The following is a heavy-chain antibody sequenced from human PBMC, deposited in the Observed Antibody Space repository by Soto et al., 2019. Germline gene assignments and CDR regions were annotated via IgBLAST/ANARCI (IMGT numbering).Heavy chain of an antibody. CDR2: IYDSGST. J-gene: IGHJ4*02. CDR1: GYSISSSYS. D-gene: IGHD1-26*01. V-gene: IGHV4-38-2*02. Sequence: SETLSLTCAVSGYSISSSYSWRWIRQPPAKGMEWIGTIYDSGSTYYNSSLRSRVTISVDTYKNQFSLRLSSVTAADTAVYYWARDSGSYMYYFDYWGQGTLVTVSS. CDR3: ARDSGSYMYYFDY.